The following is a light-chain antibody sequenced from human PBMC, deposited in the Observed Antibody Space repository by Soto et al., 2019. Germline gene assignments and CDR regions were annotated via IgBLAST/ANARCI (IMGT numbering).Light chain of an antibody. CDR2: DVS. J-gene: IGLJ3*02. V-gene: IGLV2-11*01. CDR3: CSYAGTYTLWV. Sequence: LTQPRSVSGSPGQSVTISCTGTSSDVGGYNYVSWYQQYPGKAPKLIIYDVSKRPSGVPDRFSGSKSGNTASLTISGLQAEDEADYYCCSYAGTYTLWVFGGGTQL. CDR1: SSDVGGYNY.